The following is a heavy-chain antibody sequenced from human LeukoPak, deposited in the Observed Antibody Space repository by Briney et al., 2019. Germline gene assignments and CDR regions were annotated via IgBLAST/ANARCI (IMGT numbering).Heavy chain of an antibody. V-gene: IGHV4-59*12. D-gene: IGHD4-17*01. CDR3: ARGASRVVTVTSARRNYGMDV. CDR1: GGSISSYY. Sequence: SETLSLTCTVSGGSISSYYWSWIRQPPGKGLEWIGYIYYSGSTNYNPSLKSRVTISVDTSKNQFSLKLSSVTAADTAVYYCARGASRVVTVTSARRNYGMDVWGQGTTVTVSS. CDR2: IYYSGST. J-gene: IGHJ6*02.